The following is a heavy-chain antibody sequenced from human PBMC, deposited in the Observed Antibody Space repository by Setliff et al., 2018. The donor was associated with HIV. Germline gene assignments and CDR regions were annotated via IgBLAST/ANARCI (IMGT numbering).Heavy chain of an antibody. J-gene: IGHJ4*02. Sequence: SETLSLTCTVSGESISGSSYSWGWIRQPPGKGPEWIGSITYSGSARYNPSLKSRVAISVDMSKNQFSLRVTSLTAADTAVYYCARWRWQQSEFDCWGQGTLVTVSS. CDR1: GESISGSSYS. CDR2: ITYSGSA. CDR3: ARWRWQQSEFDC. V-gene: IGHV4-39*07. D-gene: IGHD3-3*01.